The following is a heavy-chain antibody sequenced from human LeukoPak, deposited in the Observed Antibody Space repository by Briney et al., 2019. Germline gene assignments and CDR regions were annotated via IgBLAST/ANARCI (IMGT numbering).Heavy chain of an antibody. D-gene: IGHD2-15*01. CDR3: ARASVENTLRIDDY. CDR2: INPYSGDT. CDR1: GRTFSIYA. J-gene: IGHJ4*02. Sequence: ASVKVSCTASGRTFSIYAISWVRQAPGQGLEWMGWINPYSGDTNYAQKFQGRVTMTRDTSITTAYMDLSRLKSDDTAVYYCARASVENTLRIDDYWGQGTLVTVSS. V-gene: IGHV1-2*02.